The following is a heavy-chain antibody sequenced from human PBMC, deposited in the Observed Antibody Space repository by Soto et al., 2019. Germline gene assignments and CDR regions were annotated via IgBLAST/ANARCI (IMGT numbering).Heavy chain of an antibody. CDR3: AKDTDTSQYPPLGS. Sequence: QVQLVESGGGVVQPGRSLRLSCAASGFTFSNFGMHWVRQAPGTGLEWVASLSYDGSSKHYADSVKGRFTISRDNSGDTLYLQMDRLRAEDTAVYYCAKDTDTSQYPPLGSWGQGTLVTVSS. CDR1: GFTFSNFG. D-gene: IGHD4-4*01. V-gene: IGHV3-30*18. J-gene: IGHJ4*02. CDR2: LSYDGSSK.